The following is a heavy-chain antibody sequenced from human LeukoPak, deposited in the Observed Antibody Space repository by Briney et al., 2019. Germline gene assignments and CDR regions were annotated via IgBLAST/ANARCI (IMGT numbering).Heavy chain of an antibody. V-gene: IGHV3-11*01. J-gene: IGHJ4*02. CDR3: ASGLRGVVPGPSGY. CDR1: GFTFSDNY. Sequence: GGSLRVSCAASGFTFSDNYMHCIRQAPGKGLEWVSYISSIGSTIYYADSVKGRFTVSRDNAKNSLYLQMNSLRAEDTAVYYCASGLRGVVPGPSGYWGQGTLVTVSS. D-gene: IGHD3-10*01. CDR2: ISSIGSTI.